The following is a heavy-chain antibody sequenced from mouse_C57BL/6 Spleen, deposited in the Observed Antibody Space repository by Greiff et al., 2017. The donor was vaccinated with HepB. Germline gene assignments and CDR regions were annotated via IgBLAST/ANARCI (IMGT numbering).Heavy chain of an antibody. J-gene: IGHJ4*01. Sequence: VKLVESGAELVRPGTSVKMSCKASGYTFTNYWIGWAKQRPGHGLEWIGDIYPGGGYTNYNEKFKGKATLTADKSSSTAYMQFSSLTSEDSAIYYCARSELRDYAMDYWGQGTSVTVSS. D-gene: IGHD3-2*02. V-gene: IGHV1-63*01. CDR1: GYTFTNYW. CDR3: ARSELRDYAMDY. CDR2: IYPGGGYT.